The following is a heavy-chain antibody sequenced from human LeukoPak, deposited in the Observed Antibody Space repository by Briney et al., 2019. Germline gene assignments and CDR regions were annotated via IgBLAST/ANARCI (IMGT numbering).Heavy chain of an antibody. D-gene: IGHD6-13*01. Sequence: GGSLRLSCAASGFTLSIYSMNWVRQAPGKGLEWVSSISGSSTYKYYADSVKGRFTISRDNAKNSLYLQMNSLRAEVTAVYYCARDPAAGTPPGYWGQGTLVTVSS. V-gene: IGHV3-21*01. J-gene: IGHJ4*02. CDR3: ARDPAAGTPPGY. CDR1: GFTLSIYS. CDR2: ISGSSTYK.